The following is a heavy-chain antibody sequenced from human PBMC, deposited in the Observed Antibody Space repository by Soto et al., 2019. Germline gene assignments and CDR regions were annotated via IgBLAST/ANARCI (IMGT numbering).Heavy chain of an antibody. Sequence: SVKVSCKASGGTFNNYAISWVRQAPGRGLEWMGGIIPIFGTINYAQKFQGRLSITADESTTTSYMELSSLRSEDTAVYYCAIRYDTSGYYHYYFDFWGQGTLVTVSS. CDR2: IIPIFGTI. D-gene: IGHD3-22*01. V-gene: IGHV1-69*13. CDR1: GGTFNNYA. J-gene: IGHJ4*02. CDR3: AIRYDTSGYYHYYFDF.